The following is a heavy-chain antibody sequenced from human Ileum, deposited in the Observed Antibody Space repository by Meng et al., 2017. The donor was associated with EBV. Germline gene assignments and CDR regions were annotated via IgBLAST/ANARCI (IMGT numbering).Heavy chain of an antibody. D-gene: IGHD2-15*01. CDR2: IYYSGST. CDR1: GGSISSYY. CDR3: ARGGWSLDY. V-gene: IGHV4-59*08. J-gene: IGHJ4*02. Sequence: QVQPQESGPGLVKPSETVSLTCTVSGGSISSYYWSWIRQPPGKGLEWIGYIYYSGSTNYNPSLKSRVTISVDTSKNQFSLNLSSVTAADTAVYYCARGGWSLDYWGQGTLVTVSS.